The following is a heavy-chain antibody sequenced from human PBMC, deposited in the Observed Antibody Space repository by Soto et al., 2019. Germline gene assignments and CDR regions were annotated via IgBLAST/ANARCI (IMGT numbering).Heavy chain of an antibody. Sequence: GSLRLSCVASGFTFSSYAMSWVRQAPGKGLEWVSGISGSGGSTNYADSVKGRLTMSRDNSKKTLYLQMNSLSAEDTAVYYCARKDDSGNVKPNFDFWGQGTLVTVSS. CDR3: ARKDDSGNVKPNFDF. CDR2: ISGSGGST. V-gene: IGHV3-23*01. CDR1: GFTFSSYA. D-gene: IGHD3-10*01. J-gene: IGHJ4*02.